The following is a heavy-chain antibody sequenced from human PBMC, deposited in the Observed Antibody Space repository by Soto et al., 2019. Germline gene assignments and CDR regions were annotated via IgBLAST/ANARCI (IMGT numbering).Heavy chain of an antibody. CDR3: ARVRGSTSSSSRYYYYYMDV. D-gene: IGHD6-6*01. CDR2: IYCSGST. CDR1: GGSISSYY. J-gene: IGHJ6*03. V-gene: IGHV4-59*01. Sequence: QVQLQESGPGLVKPSETLSLTCTVSGGSISSYYWSWIRQPPGKGLEWIGYIYCSGSTNYNPSLKSRVTISVDTSKNQFSLKLSSVTAADTAVYYCARVRGSTSSSSRYYYYYMDVWGKGTTVTVSS.